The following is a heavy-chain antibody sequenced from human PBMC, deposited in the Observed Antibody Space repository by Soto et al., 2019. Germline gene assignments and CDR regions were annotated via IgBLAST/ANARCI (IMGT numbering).Heavy chain of an antibody. J-gene: IGHJ5*02. CDR3: ARSSGGNFGIIIEGTNWFAP. Sequence: TSYYTNWGRQAPGQGLGWMGVINPHGGSTAYAQKFKGRVTLTRDTSASTVYMEVSSLTSEDTAMYYCARSSGGNFGIIIEGTNWFAPWGQGTLVTVSS. CDR1: TSYY. V-gene: IGHV1-46*01. D-gene: IGHD1-26*01. CDR2: INPHGGST.